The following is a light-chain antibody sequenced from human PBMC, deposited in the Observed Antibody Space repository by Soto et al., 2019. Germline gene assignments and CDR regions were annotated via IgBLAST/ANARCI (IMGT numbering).Light chain of an antibody. CDR2: AAS. J-gene: IGKJ3*01. Sequence: DIQMTQSPSSLSASVGDRVTITYRASQSIISYLNWYQQKPGKATKLLIYAASSLQSGVPSRFSGSGSGTDFTLTIISLKPEGFTTYNGQQSYSTPFTFGPGTKVNI. V-gene: IGKV1-39*01. CDR1: QSIISY. CDR3: QQSYSTPFT.